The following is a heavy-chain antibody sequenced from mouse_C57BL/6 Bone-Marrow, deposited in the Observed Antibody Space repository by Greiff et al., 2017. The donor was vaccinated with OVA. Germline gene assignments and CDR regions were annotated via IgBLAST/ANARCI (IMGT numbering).Heavy chain of an antibody. Sequence: QVQLQQSGAELVRPGASVKLPCKASGYTFTDYYINWVKQRPGQGLEWIARIYPGSGNTYYNEKFKGKATLTAEKSSSTAYMQLSSLTSEDSAVYFCARGDYWGQGTTLTVSS. V-gene: IGHV1-76*01. CDR2: IYPGSGNT. CDR3: ARGDY. J-gene: IGHJ2*01. CDR1: GYTFTDYY.